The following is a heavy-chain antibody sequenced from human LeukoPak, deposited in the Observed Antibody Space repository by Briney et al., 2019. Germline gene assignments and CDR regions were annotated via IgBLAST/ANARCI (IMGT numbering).Heavy chain of an antibody. D-gene: IGHD6-19*01. Sequence: GASVKVSCKASGYTFINYAINWGRQAPGQRLEWVGWINAVNGNTKYSPKFQGRVSITRDTSASTAYMELSSLTSEDTAVYYCARGLYSGWYYFDYWGQGILVTVSS. CDR2: INAVNGNT. J-gene: IGHJ4*02. V-gene: IGHV1-3*01. CDR3: ARGLYSGWYYFDY. CDR1: GYTFINYA.